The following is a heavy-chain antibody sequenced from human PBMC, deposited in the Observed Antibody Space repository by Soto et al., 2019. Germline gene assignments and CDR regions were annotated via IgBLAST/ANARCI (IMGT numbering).Heavy chain of an antibody. CDR3: VRDTMRASAAASLDY. Sequence: GGSLRLSCAASGFTFSTYEFKWVRQAPGRGLEWISYISVSGNIIKYAESVKGRFTISRDNAENSLHLHMSNLRVDDTALYFCVRDTMRASAAASLDYWGQGTQVTVSS. J-gene: IGHJ4*02. CDR2: ISVSGNII. D-gene: IGHD2-2*01. CDR1: GFTFSTYE. V-gene: IGHV3-48*03.